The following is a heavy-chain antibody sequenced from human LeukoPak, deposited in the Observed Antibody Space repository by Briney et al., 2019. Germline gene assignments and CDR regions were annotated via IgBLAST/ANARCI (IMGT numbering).Heavy chain of an antibody. CDR3: ARDPQAQH. V-gene: IGHV3-66*01. CDR1: GFTVSSNY. J-gene: IGHJ1*01. CDR2: IYSGGST. Sequence: GGSLRLSCAASGFTVSSNYMTWVRQAPGKGLEWVSIIYSGGSTYYADSVKDRFTISRDNSKNTSYLQMNSLRAEDTAVYYCARDPQAQHWGQGTLVTVSS.